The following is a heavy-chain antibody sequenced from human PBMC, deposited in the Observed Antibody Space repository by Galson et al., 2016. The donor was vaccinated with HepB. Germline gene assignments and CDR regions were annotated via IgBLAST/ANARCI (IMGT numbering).Heavy chain of an antibody. CDR1: GYRFSSYY. D-gene: IGHD2-2*01. J-gene: IGHJ6*02. V-gene: IGHV5-51*01. Sequence: QSGAEVKKPGESLKTSCKGSGYRFSSYYIGWVRQMPGKGLEWMGIIYPGDSDTRYSPSLQGQVTISVDKSISTAYLQWSSLKASDTAMYYCARLGYCRSSTSCSYYYYYAMDVWGQGTTVTVSS. CDR2: IYPGDSDT. CDR3: ARLGYCRSSTSCSYYYYYAMDV.